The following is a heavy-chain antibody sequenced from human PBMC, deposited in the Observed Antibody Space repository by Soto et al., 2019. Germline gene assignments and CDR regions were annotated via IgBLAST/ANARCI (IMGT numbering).Heavy chain of an antibody. CDR1: GGSVSSGSYY. J-gene: IGHJ4*02. CDR3: ARISGYSYGLPPYFDY. V-gene: IGHV4-61*01. CDR2: IDYSGST. Sequence: QVQLQESGPGLAKPSETLSLTCTVSGGSVSSGSYYWSWIRQPPGKGLEWIGYIDYSGSTNYNPALKIRVTISVDSSKFQISLKLSSVTAVDTAVYYCARISGYSYGLPPYFDYWGQGTLVTVSS. D-gene: IGHD5-18*01.